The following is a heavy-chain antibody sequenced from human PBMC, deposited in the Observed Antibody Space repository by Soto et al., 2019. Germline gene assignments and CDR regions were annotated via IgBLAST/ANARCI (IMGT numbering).Heavy chain of an antibody. CDR3: VKDSESSGYLTPLDY. CDR2: LTWNGEVL. D-gene: IGHD3-22*01. Sequence: EVQLAESGGALVQPGRSLRLSCVGSGFTFDDYAIHWVRQTPGKGLEWVSGLTWNGEVLGYADSVKGRFTISRDNAKNSLYLEINSLRPEDTALYYCVKDSESSGYLTPLDYWGQGTLVTVSP. V-gene: IGHV3-9*01. J-gene: IGHJ4*02. CDR1: GFTFDDYA.